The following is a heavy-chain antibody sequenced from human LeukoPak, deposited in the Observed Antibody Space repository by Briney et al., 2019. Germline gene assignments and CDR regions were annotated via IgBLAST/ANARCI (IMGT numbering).Heavy chain of an antibody. V-gene: IGHV3-30*04. CDR1: GFTFSTYA. CDR3: ARARSSYGYGDAFDI. D-gene: IGHD5-18*01. CDR2: ISYDGSSK. Sequence: GGSLRLSCAASGFTFSTYAMHWVRQAPGKGLEWVADISYDGSSKYYADSVKGRFTISRDNSKNTLYLQMNSLRAEDTAVYYCARARSSYGYGDAFDIWGQGTMVTVSS. J-gene: IGHJ3*02.